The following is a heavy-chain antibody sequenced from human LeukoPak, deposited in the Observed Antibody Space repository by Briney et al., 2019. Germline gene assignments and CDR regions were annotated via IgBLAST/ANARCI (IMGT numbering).Heavy chain of an antibody. CDR1: GFTFSGYW. CDR3: ARDPFGDYVFDY. CDR2: IKQDGSER. J-gene: IGHJ4*02. D-gene: IGHD4-17*01. V-gene: IGHV3-7*01. Sequence: PGGSLRLSCAASGFTFSGYWMSWVRQAPGKGLEWVANIKQDGSERYYVDSVKGRFTISRDNAKNSLYLQMSSLRAEDTAVYYCARDPFGDYVFDYWGQGTLVTVSS.